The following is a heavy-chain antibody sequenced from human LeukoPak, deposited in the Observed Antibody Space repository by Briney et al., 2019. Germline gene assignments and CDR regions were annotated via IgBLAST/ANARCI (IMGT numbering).Heavy chain of an antibody. D-gene: IGHD6-19*01. Sequence: PSETLSLTCNVSGGSIGGHTFYWGWIRQPPGKGLEWIATIYYNGNTFYNPSLKSRVAISIDMSKSQFSLHLSSVTAADTAIYYCARLTALAGHRGAFDIWGPGTMVTVSS. CDR3: ARLTALAGHRGAFDI. V-gene: IGHV4-39*01. J-gene: IGHJ3*02. CDR2: IYYNGNT. CDR1: GGSIGGHTFY.